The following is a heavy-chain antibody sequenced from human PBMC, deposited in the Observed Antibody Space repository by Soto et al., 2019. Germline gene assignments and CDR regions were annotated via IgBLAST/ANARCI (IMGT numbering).Heavy chain of an antibody. Sequence: GGSLRLSCVASGFTFSSYWMSWVRQAPGKGLEWVANIKQDGSGKYFVDSVRGRFTISRDNAENSLYLQMNSLRAEDTAVYYCARNWNYARDYWGQGTLVTVSS. CDR3: ARNWNYARDY. J-gene: IGHJ4*02. D-gene: IGHD1-7*01. CDR2: IKQDGSGK. V-gene: IGHV3-7*01. CDR1: GFTFSSYW.